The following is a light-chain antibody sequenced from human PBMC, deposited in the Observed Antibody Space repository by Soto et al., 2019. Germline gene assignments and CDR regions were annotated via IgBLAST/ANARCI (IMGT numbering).Light chain of an antibody. CDR1: QSVSSN. J-gene: IGKJ1*01. V-gene: IGKV3-15*01. Sequence: EIVMTQSPATLSVSPGERATLSCRASQSVSSNLAWYQQKPGQAPRLLIYGASTRATGIPARFSGSGSGTDFTFTIGSLQSEDFAVYYCQQYNNWPRTFGQGTKVDIK. CDR2: GAS. CDR3: QQYNNWPRT.